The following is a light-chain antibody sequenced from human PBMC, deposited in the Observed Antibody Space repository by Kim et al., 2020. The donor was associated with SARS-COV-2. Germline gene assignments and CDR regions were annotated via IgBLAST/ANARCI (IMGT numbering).Light chain of an antibody. CDR3: QAWDSSTVV. V-gene: IGLV3-1*01. CDR2: QDS. Sequence: SYELTQPPSVSVYPGQTASITCSGDKLGDKYACWYQQKPGQSPVLVIYQDSKRPSGIPERFSGSISGNTATLTISGSQAMDEADYYCQAWDSSTVVFGGGTQLTVL. CDR1: KLGDKY. J-gene: IGLJ2*01.